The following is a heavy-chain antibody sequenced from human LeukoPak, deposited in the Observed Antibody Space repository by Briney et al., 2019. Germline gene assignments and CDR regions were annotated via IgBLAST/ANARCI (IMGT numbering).Heavy chain of an antibody. V-gene: IGHV4-34*01. CDR2: INHSGST. CDR1: GGSFSGYY. D-gene: IGHD3/OR15-3a*01. J-gene: IGHJ4*02. CDR3: AREAWTGDRQGVDY. Sequence: SETLSLTCAVYGGSFSGYYWSWIRQPPGKGLEWIGEINHSGSTNYNPSLKSRVTISVDTSKNQFSLKLSSVTAADTAVYYCAREAWTGDRQGVDYWGQGTLVTVSS.